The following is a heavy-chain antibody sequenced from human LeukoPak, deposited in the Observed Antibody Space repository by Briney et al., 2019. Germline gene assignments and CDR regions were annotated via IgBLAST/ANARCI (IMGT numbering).Heavy chain of an antibody. D-gene: IGHD5/OR15-5a*01. CDR1: GFTFSSYV. CDR2: ISYDGSNK. J-gene: IGHJ4*02. CDR3: ARDGLVY. Sequence: GGSLRLSCAASGFTFSSYVMHWVRQAPGKGLEWVAVISYDGSNKYYADSVKGRFTISRDNSKNTLYLQMNSLRAEDTAVYYCARDGLVYWGQGTLVTVSS. V-gene: IGHV3-30*04.